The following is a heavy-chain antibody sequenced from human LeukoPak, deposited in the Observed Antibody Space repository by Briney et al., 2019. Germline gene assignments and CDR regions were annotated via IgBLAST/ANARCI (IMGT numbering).Heavy chain of an antibody. CDR2: VFHSGNT. J-gene: IGHJ4*02. CDR3: ARDRSVGVLPAPPFDF. Sequence: SETLSLTCTVSGYSISSTYYWGWIRQPPGKGLEWVGCVFHSGNTYYNPSLKSRLTISADTSKNQFSLTLTSVTAADTAVYYCARDRSVGVLPAPPFDFWGQGTLVTVSS. V-gene: IGHV4-38-2*02. CDR1: GYSISSTYY. D-gene: IGHD6-6*01.